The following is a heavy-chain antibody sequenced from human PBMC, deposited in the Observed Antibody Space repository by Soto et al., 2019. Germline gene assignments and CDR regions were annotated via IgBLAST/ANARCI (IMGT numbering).Heavy chain of an antibody. CDR2: ISSSGSTI. V-gene: IGHV3-48*03. CDR3: ARDFVRVSYYGMDV. CDR1: GFTFSSYE. J-gene: IGHJ6*02. D-gene: IGHD4-17*01. Sequence: EVQLVESGGGLVQPGGSLRLSCAASGFTFSSYEMNWVRQAPGQGLEWVSYISSSGSTIYYADSVKGRFTISRDNAKNSLHLQMNSLRAEDTAVYHCARDFVRVSYYGMDVWGQGTTVTVSS.